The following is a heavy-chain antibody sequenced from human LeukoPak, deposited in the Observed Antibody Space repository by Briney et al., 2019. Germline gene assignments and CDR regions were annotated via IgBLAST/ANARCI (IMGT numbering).Heavy chain of an antibody. CDR2: ISAYDGLR. D-gene: IGHD1-14*01. CDR3: VRDFSYIPDY. V-gene: IGHV1-18*04. J-gene: IGHJ4*02. CDR1: GYTFTGYY. Sequence: ASVKVSCKASGYTFTGYYMHWVRQAPGQGLEWMAWISAYDGLRNDAQKFQGRVTTTIDTSTNTAYMELRSLRSDDTAVYYCVRDFSYIPDYWGQGTLVIVSS.